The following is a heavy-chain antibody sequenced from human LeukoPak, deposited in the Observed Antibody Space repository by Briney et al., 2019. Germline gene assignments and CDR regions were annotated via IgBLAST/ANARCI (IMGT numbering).Heavy chain of an antibody. CDR1: GFIFSSYS. CDR3: ARYYDYDSRGYYYYFDY. J-gene: IGHJ4*02. V-gene: IGHV3-48*01. CDR2: ISSSSSTI. Sequence: GGSLRLSCAASGFIFSSYSMNWVRQAPGKGLEWVSYISSSSSTIYYADSVKGRFTISRDNAKNSLYLQMNSLRAEDTALYYCARYYDYDSRGYYYYFDYWGQGTLVTVSS. D-gene: IGHD3-22*01.